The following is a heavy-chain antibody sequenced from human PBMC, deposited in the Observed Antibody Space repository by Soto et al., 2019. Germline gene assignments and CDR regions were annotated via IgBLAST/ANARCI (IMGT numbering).Heavy chain of an antibody. V-gene: IGHV1-18*01. CDR2: ISTYNGDT. Sequence: GASVKVSCKASGYTFITYGMSWVRQAPGQGLDWMGWISTYNGDTKYADRLQGRVTMTTDTTTGTAYMELRSLRSDDTAVYYCARGRAFYCNTSCRDYFDYWGQGTLVTVSS. J-gene: IGHJ4*02. D-gene: IGHD2-2*01. CDR1: GYTFITYG. CDR3: ARGRAFYCNTSCRDYFDY.